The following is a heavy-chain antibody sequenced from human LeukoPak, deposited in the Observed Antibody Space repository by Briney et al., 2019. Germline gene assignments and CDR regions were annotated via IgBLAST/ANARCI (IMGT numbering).Heavy chain of an antibody. V-gene: IGHV4-30-4*08. J-gene: IGHJ6*03. CDR1: GGSISSGDYY. Sequence: SETLSLTCTVSGGSISSGDYYWSWIRQPPGKGLEWIGYICYSGSTYYNPSLKSRVTISVDTSKNQFSLKLSSVTAADTAVYYCARDGYYGSGSPHYMDVWGKGTTVTVSS. CDR3: ARDGYYGSGSPHYMDV. CDR2: ICYSGST. D-gene: IGHD3-10*01.